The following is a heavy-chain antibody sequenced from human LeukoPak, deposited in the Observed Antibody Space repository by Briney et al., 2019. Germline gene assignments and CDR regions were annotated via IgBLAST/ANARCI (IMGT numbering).Heavy chain of an antibody. D-gene: IGHD1-26*01. CDR1: GASVSNASY. Sequence: SETLSLTCTVSGASVSNASYWTWIRQPPGKGVEWIAHIYNGVNTNYNPSLKSRVTISVDTSKNQFFLRLNSVTAADTAVYYCERSRAFNSGAFDPWGQGSLVTVSS. CDR3: ERSRAFNSGAFDP. CDR2: IYNGVNT. J-gene: IGHJ5*02. V-gene: IGHV4-61*01.